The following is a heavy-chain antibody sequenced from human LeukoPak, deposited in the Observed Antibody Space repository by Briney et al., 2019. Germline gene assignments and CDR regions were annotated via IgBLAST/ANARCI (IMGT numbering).Heavy chain of an antibody. CDR1: GYTFTSYG. Sequence: ASVKVSCKASGYTFTSYGISWVRQAPGQGLGWMGWISAYNGNTIYAQKDQGRVTMTTDTSTSTAYMELRRLRSDDTAVYYCARDPHSGVDRLVYCSSGSCPDFDYWGQGTLVTVSS. CDR2: ISAYNGNT. D-gene: IGHD2-15*01. CDR3: ARDPHSGVDRLVYCSSGSCPDFDY. V-gene: IGHV1-18*01. J-gene: IGHJ4*02.